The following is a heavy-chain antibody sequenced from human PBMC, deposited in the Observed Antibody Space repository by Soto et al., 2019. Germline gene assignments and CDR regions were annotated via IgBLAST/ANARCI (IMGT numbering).Heavy chain of an antibody. V-gene: IGHV1-69*01. CDR1: GGSFGNLA. D-gene: IGHD2-21*02. J-gene: IGHJ2*01. CDR3: ATDTKDGYNYRFFDL. Sequence: QVQLVQSEAEVKKPGSSVKVSCKASGGSFGNLAISWVRQAPGQGLEWVAGIIPIYRASNYAEHFRGRISLTLDDPTATTYLQLTRLPSEDPARYSSATDTKDGYNYRFFDLWGRGTQVTVSS. CDR2: IIPIYRAS.